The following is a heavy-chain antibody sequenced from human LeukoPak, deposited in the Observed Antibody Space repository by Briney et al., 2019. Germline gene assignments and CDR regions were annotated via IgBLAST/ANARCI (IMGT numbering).Heavy chain of an antibody. CDR2: INHSGST. D-gene: IGHD5-24*01. CDR1: GGSFSGYY. V-gene: IGHV4-34*01. J-gene: IGHJ6*02. CDR3: ARGRRVGWPQLGTNYYYYGMDV. Sequence: SETLSLTCAVYGGSFSGYYWSWIRQPPGKGLEWIGEINHSGSTNYNPPLKSRVTISVDTSKTQFSLKLSSVTAADTAVYYCARGRRVGWPQLGTNYYYYGMDVWGQGTTVTVSS.